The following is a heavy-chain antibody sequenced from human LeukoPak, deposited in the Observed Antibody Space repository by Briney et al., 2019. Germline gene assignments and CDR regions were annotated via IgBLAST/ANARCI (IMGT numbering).Heavy chain of an antibody. V-gene: IGHV1-2*06. J-gene: IGHJ2*01. CDR3: AREAVAGKSYWYFDL. D-gene: IGHD6-19*01. Sequence: ASVKVSCKASGYTFTGYYMHWVRQAPGQGLEWMGRLNPNSGGTNYAQKFQGRVTMTRDTSISTAYMELSRLRSDDTAVYYCAREAVAGKSYWYFDLRGRGTLVTVSS. CDR1: GYTFTGYY. CDR2: LNPNSGGT.